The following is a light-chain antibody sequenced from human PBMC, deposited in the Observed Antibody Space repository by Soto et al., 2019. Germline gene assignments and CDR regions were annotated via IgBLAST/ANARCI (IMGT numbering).Light chain of an antibody. J-gene: IGLJ1*01. Sequence: ALAQPASVSGSRGQSITISCTGTSSDIGRYDYVSWFQQHPGKVPKLIIYDVSNWPSGVSDRFSGSKSGNTASLTISGLHPEDEADYYCSSFTTSSTFVFGTGTKVTVL. CDR3: SSFTTSSTFV. CDR2: DVS. V-gene: IGLV2-14*03. CDR1: SSDIGRYDY.